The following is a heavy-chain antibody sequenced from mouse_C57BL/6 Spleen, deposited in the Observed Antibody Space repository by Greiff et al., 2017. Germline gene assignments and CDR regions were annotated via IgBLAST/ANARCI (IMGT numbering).Heavy chain of an antibody. CDR2: INPSNGGT. Sequence: VQLQQSGTELVKPGASVKLSCKASGYTFTSYWMHWVKQRPGQGLEWIGNINPSNGGTNYNEKFKSKATLTVDKSSSTAYMQLSSLTSEDSAVYYCARGRFITTVVDYFDYGGQGTTLTVSS. J-gene: IGHJ2*01. CDR1: GYTFTSYW. CDR3: ARGRFITTVVDYFDY. V-gene: IGHV1-53*01. D-gene: IGHD1-1*01.